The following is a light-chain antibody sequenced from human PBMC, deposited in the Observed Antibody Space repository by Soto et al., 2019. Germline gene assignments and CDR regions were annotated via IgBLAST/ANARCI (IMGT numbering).Light chain of an antibody. CDR2: GAS. V-gene: IGKV3-20*01. J-gene: IGKJ4*01. Sequence: EFVLTQSPGTLSLSPGERATLSCRASQSVSTNYLAWYQQKPGQAPRLLIYGASSRATGIPDRFSGSGSATDFTLTISRLEPEDFAVYFCQQSGSSPLTFGGGTKVDI. CDR3: QQSGSSPLT. CDR1: QSVSTNY.